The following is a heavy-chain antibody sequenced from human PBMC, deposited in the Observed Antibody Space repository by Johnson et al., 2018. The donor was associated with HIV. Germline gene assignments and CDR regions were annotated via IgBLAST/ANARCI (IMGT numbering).Heavy chain of an antibody. CDR3: AKDLVLMDFGGAFDI. CDR1: GFTFSSYG. Sequence: QVQLVESGGGVVRPGGSLRLSCAASGFTFSSYGMHWVRQAPGKGLEWVTFMRFDGSEIHYVESVKGRLTISRDNSKNTLYLHMTSLRVEDTAVYYCAKDLVLMDFGGAFDIWGQGTMVTVSS. CDR2: MRFDGSEI. V-gene: IGHV3-30*02. J-gene: IGHJ3*02. D-gene: IGHD2-8*01.